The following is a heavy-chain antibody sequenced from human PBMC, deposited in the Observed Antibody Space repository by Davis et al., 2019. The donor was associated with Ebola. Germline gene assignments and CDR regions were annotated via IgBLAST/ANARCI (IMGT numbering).Heavy chain of an antibody. V-gene: IGHV3-48*02. CDR2: TSSGGDDR. Sequence: GESLKIPCAASGFAFTRHSMNCVRQAPGKGLEWIAFTSSGGDDRYYADSVRGRFTVSRDNAKYSLFLQLNSLRDEDTAQYYCARDAEDGSGNWFFDFRGRGALVTVSS. CDR3: ARDAEDGSGNWFFDF. CDR1: GFAFTRHS. D-gene: IGHD5-24*01. J-gene: IGHJ2*01.